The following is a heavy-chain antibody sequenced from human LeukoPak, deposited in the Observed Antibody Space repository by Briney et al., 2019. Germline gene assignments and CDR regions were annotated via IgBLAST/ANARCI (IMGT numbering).Heavy chain of an antibody. CDR2: IYYSGST. CDR3: ARVPGGRTFDY. V-gene: IGHV4-39*07. J-gene: IGHJ4*02. Sequence: SEPLSLTCTVSGGSISSSSYYWGWIRQPPGKGLAWIGSIYYSGSTYYNPSLKSPVTISVDTSKNQFSLKLSSVTAADTAVYYCARVPGGRTFDYWGQGTLVTVSS. CDR1: GGSISSSSYY. D-gene: IGHD1-26*01.